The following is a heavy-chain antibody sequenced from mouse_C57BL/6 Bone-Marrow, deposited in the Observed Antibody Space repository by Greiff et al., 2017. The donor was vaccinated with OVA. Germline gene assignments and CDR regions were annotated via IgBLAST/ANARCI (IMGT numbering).Heavy chain of an antibody. J-gene: IGHJ4*01. CDR1: GFTFSDFY. CDR2: ISNGGGST. CDR3: ARLDAMDY. Sequence: EVQGVESGGGLVQPGGSLKLSCAASGFTFSDFYMYWIRQTPEKRLEWVAYISNGGGSTYYPDNVKGRFTISRDNAKNTLYLQMSRLKSEDTAMYYCARLDAMDYWGQGTSVTVSS. V-gene: IGHV5-12*01.